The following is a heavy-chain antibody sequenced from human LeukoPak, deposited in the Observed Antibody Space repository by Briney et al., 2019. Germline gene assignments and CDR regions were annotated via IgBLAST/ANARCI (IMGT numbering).Heavy chain of an antibody. CDR3: AREYGSSSLYYYYYYMDV. D-gene: IGHD6-6*01. J-gene: IGHJ6*03. CDR2: INPNSGGT. Sequence: ASVKVSCKASGYTFTGYYMHWVRQAPGQGLEWMGWINPNSGGTNYAQKFQGRVTMTRDTSISTAYMELSRLRSDDTAVYYCAREYGSSSLYYYYYYMDVWGKGPRSPSP. V-gene: IGHV1-2*02. CDR1: GYTFTGYY.